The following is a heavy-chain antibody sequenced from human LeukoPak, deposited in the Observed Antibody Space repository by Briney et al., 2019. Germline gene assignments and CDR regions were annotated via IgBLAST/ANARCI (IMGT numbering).Heavy chain of an antibody. J-gene: IGHJ6*03. CDR1: GGSISSSYY. V-gene: IGHV4-39*07. CDR3: ARATVIQTRNGGYYYYYMDV. Sequence: SETLSLTCTVSGGSISSSYYWGWIRQPPGKGLEWIGSIYYSGSTYYNPSLKSRVTISVDKSKNQFSLQLASMTAADTAVYYCARATVIQTRNGGYYYYYMDVWGKGTTVTVSS. D-gene: IGHD3-10*01. CDR2: IYYSGST.